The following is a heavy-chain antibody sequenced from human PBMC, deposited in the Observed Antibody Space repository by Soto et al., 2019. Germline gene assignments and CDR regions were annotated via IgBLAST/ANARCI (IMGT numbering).Heavy chain of an antibody. Sequence: QGHLVQSGAEVKKPGASVKVSCKASGYTFTRYGISWVRQAPGQVIEWMGLITGYNGDTNSAQNLQGRVTMTIDTSTTTSYMELMSLTSDDTAVYYCAKNGQPPYYYYGLDVWGQGTTVTVSS. CDR3: AKNGQPPYYYYGLDV. V-gene: IGHV1-18*01. J-gene: IGHJ6*02. CDR1: GYTFTRYG. CDR2: ITGYNGDT.